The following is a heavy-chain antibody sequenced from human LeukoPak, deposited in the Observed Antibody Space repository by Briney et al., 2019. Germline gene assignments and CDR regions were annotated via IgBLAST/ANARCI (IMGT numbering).Heavy chain of an antibody. CDR1: GYTFTSYG. J-gene: IGHJ4*02. CDR2: IIPIFGTA. V-gene: IGHV1-69*05. Sequence: SVKVSCKASGYTFTSYGISWVRQAPGQGLEWMGGIIPIFGTANYAHKFQGRVTITTDESTSTAYMELSSLRSEDTAVYYCASTSSGWTRDYYFDYWGQGTLVTVSS. D-gene: IGHD6-19*01. CDR3: ASTSSGWTRDYYFDY.